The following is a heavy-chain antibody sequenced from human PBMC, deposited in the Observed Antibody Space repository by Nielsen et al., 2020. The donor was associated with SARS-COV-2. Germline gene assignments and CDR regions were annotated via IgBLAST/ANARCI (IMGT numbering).Heavy chain of an antibody. J-gene: IGHJ2*01. Sequence: SETLSLTCTVSGGSISSGGYYWSWIRQHPGKGLEWIGYIYYSGSTYYNPSLKSRVTISVDTSKNQFSLKLSSVTAADTAVYYCARDRAPLPYSSSWYYWYFDLWGRGTLVTVSS. CDR2: IYYSGST. V-gene: IGHV4-31*03. CDR3: ARDRAPLPYSSSWYYWYFDL. CDR1: GGSISSGGYY. D-gene: IGHD6-13*01.